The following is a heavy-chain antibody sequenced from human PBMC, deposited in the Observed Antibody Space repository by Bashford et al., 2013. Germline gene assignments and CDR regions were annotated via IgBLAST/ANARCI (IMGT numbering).Heavy chain of an antibody. Sequence: ASVKVSCKASGGTFSSYAINWVRQATGQGLEWMGWMNPNSGNTGYAQKFQGRVTMTRNTSISTAYMELSSLRSEDTAVYYCARGEHCTNGVCYFGSYNWFDPWGQGTLVTVSS. J-gene: IGHJ5*02. CDR3: ARGEHCTNGVCYFGSYNWFDP. CDR1: GGTFSSYA. D-gene: IGHD2-8*01. V-gene: IGHV1-8*02. CDR2: MNPNSGNT.